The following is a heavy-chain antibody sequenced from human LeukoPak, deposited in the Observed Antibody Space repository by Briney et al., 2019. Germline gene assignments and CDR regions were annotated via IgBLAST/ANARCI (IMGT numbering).Heavy chain of an antibody. Sequence: GASVKVSCKASGYTFTSYDINWVRQATGQGLGWMGWMNPNSGNTGYAQKFQGRVTMTRNTSISTAYMELSSLRSEDTAVYYCARGNRLKKLLWFGELLYGRYYYMDVWGKGTTVTISS. J-gene: IGHJ6*03. CDR1: GYTFTSYD. D-gene: IGHD3-10*01. V-gene: IGHV1-8*01. CDR3: ARGNRLKKLLWFGELLYGRYYYMDV. CDR2: MNPNSGNT.